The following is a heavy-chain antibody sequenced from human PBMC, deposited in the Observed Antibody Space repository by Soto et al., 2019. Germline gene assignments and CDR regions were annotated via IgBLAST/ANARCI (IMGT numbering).Heavy chain of an antibody. D-gene: IGHD3-22*01. CDR1: GLTFSSYG. V-gene: IGHV3-33*01. CDR3: ARDRVAYYYDSSGYSLGY. CDR2: IWYDGRNK. J-gene: IGHJ4*02. Sequence: QVQLVESGGGVVQHGRSLRLSCAASGLTFSSYGMHWVRQAPGKGLEWVAVIWYDGRNKYYTDSVKGRFTISRDNSKNTLYLQMNSLRAEDTAVDYWARDRVAYYYDSSGYSLGYWGQGTLLTVSS.